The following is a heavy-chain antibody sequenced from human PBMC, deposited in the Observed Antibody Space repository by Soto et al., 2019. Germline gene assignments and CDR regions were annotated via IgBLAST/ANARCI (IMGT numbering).Heavy chain of an antibody. CDR1: GGTFNTHT. D-gene: IGHD3-10*01. V-gene: IGHV1-69*02. CDR2: IIPMLGMS. J-gene: IGHJ4*02. Sequence: QVHLVQFGAEVRKPGSSVKVSCTASGGTFNTHTISWVRQAPGLGLEWMGRIIPMLGMSNSPHKFQGRVSITADKSTSTVYMALSRLTSDDTAVYYCATSYGSGSSHFDSWGQGTLVIVSS. CDR3: ATSYGSGSSHFDS.